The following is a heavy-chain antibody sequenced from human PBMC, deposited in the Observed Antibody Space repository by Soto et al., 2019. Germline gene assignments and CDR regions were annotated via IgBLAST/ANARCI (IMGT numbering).Heavy chain of an antibody. D-gene: IGHD3-16*01. Sequence: XSVKVSCKASGCTFTRYGISWVRQAPGQVLEWMGGXGAYNXNTNYAQKLQGXVTMTTDTXTSTEYMELRSLRYDDKDVYYCARGGGYVDPDYWGKGTLVTVSS. CDR1: GCTFTRYG. J-gene: IGHJ4*02. CDR2: XGAYNXNT. V-gene: IGHV1-18*01. CDR3: ARGGGYVDPDY.